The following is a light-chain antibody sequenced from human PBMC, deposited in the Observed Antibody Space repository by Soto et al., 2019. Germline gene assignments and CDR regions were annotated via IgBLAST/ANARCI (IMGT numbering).Light chain of an antibody. CDR2: GTS. V-gene: IGKV3-20*01. Sequence: EIVLTQSPGTLSLSPGDRATLSCRASQSVSSSYLAWYQQKPGQAPRLLIYGTSTRATGIPDRFGGSGSGTDFTLTISRLEPEDFAVYYCQQYGSSPLTFGGGTKVDIK. CDR3: QQYGSSPLT. CDR1: QSVSSSY. J-gene: IGKJ4*01.